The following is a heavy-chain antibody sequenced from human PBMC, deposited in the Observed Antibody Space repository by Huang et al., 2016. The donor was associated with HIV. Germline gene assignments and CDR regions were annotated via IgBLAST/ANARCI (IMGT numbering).Heavy chain of an antibody. V-gene: IGHV4-34*01. CDR2: INHSGST. J-gene: IGHJ4*02. Sequence: QVQLQQWGAGLLKPSETLSLTCAVYGGSFSEYYWSWIRQPPGKGLEWIGEINHSGSTNYNPSLKSRVTISVDTSKNQFSLKLSSVTAADTTVYYCASSRWILGPYFDCWGQGTLVTVSS. CDR1: GGSFSEYY. CDR3: ASSRWILGPYFDC. D-gene: IGHD5-18*01.